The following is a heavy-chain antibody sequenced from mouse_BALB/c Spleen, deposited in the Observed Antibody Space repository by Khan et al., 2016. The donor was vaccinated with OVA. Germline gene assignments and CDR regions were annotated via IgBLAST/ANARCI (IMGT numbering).Heavy chain of an antibody. CDR2: INPSSGYT. Sequence: VQLQQSGAELARPGASVKMSCKASGYTFTSYTMNWVKQRPGQGLEWIGYINPSSGYTKYNQKFKDKATLTADKSSSTAYMQLSSLTSEDSAVYYGARTHERWGQGTTLTVSS. V-gene: IGHV1-4*01. CDR1: GYTFTSYT. J-gene: IGHJ2*01. CDR3: ARTHER.